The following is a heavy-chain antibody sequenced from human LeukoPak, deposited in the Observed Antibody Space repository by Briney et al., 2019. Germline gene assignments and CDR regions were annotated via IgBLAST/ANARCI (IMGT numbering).Heavy chain of an antibody. D-gene: IGHD2-2*01. CDR2: VYYSDTT. Sequence: SETLSLTCTVSGGSIDGYYWSWIQQPPGKGLEWIGYVYYSDTTNYNPSLKSRVTISIDTSKNQFSLKLNSATAADTAVYYCARDLPSAADAFDIWGQGTLVTVSS. V-gene: IGHV4-59*01. CDR1: GGSIDGYY. J-gene: IGHJ3*02. CDR3: ARDLPSAADAFDI.